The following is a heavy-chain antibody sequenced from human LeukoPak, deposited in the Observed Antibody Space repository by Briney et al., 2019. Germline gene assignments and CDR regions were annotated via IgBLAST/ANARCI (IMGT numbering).Heavy chain of an antibody. V-gene: IGHV3-49*03. J-gene: IGHJ1*01. CDR1: GFTFGDYA. CDR3: TTVAGRGDKYFQH. D-gene: IGHD4-17*01. Sequence: GGSLRLSCLASGFTFGDYAISWFRQAPGKGLEWLGVIRNKAYSGAAEYAASVKGRFSISRDESKSIAYLQMNSLKTEDTAVYYCTTVAGRGDKYFQHWGQGTLVTVSS. CDR2: IRNKAYSGAA.